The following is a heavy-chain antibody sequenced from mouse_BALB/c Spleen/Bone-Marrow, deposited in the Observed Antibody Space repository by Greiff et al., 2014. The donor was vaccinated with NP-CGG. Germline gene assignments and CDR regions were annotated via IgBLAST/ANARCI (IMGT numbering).Heavy chain of an antibody. D-gene: IGHD2-3*01. J-gene: IGHJ2*02. CDR2: INPESSTI. V-gene: IGHV4-1*02. Sequence: EVQLVESGGGLVQPGGSLKLSCAASGFAFRRYWMSWVRQAPGKGLEWIGEINPESSTINYTPSLKDKFIISRDNAKNTLYLQMSKVRSEDTALYYCARLGYYGYFVDWGQGTSLTVSS. CDR3: ARLGYYGYFVD. CDR1: GFAFRRYW.